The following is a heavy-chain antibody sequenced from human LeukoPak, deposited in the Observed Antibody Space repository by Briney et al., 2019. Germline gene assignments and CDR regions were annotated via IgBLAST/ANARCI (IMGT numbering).Heavy chain of an antibody. Sequence: GGSLRLSCAAPGYTFSSYCMSWVREAPGKGLGGVAIIKQDGSEKYYVDSVKGRFTISRDNAKNSLYLQMNSLRAEDTAVYYCARELGGYSYGYYYYFMDVWGKGTTVTVSS. CDR2: IKQDGSEK. J-gene: IGHJ6*03. V-gene: IGHV3-7*01. CDR1: GYTFSSYC. CDR3: ARELGGYSYGYYYYFMDV. D-gene: IGHD5-18*01.